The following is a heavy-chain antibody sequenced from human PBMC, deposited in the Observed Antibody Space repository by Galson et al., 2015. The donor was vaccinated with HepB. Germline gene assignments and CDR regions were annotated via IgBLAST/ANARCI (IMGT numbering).Heavy chain of an antibody. J-gene: IGHJ4*02. CDR1: GFTFSSYG. D-gene: IGHD5-18*01. V-gene: IGHV3-30*03. CDR2: ISYDGSNK. Sequence: SLRLSCAASGFTFSSYGMHWVRQAPGKGLEWVAVISYDGSNKYYADSVKGRFTISRDNSKNTLYLQMNSLRPEDTAVYYCARDGEGYTSWGQGTLVTVSS. CDR3: ARDGEGYTS.